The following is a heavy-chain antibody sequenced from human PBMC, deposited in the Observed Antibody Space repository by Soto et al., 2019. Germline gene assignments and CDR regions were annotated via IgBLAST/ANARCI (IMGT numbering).Heavy chain of an antibody. J-gene: IGHJ3*02. CDR2: ISSSSSYI. Sequence: GGSLRLSCAASGFTFSSYSMNWVRQAPGKGLEWVSSISSSSSYIYYADSVKGRFTISRDNAKNSLYLQMNSLRAEDTAVYYCARARGPTWLDAFDIWGQGTMVTVSS. D-gene: IGHD3-10*01. CDR1: GFTFSSYS. CDR3: ARARGPTWLDAFDI. V-gene: IGHV3-21*01.